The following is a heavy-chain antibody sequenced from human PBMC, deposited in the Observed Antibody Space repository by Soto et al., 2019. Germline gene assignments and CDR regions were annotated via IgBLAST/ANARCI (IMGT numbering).Heavy chain of an antibody. D-gene: IGHD5-12*01. Sequence: PSETLSLTCTVSGGSVSSGYYWSFIRQPPGKGLEWIGEINHSGSTNYNPSLKSRVTISVDTSKNQFSLKLSSVTAADTAVYYCARGNSGYDYGGDDYYYGMDVWGQGTTVTVSS. J-gene: IGHJ6*02. CDR3: ARGNSGYDYGGDDYYYGMDV. CDR2: INHSGST. CDR1: GGSVSSGYY. V-gene: IGHV4-34*01.